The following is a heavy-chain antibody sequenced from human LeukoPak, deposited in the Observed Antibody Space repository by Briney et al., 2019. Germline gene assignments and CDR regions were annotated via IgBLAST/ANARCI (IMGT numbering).Heavy chain of an antibody. CDR2: INPSGGST. J-gene: IGHJ4*02. CDR1: GGTFSSYA. D-gene: IGHD3-22*01. CDR3: ARGKGTYDSSGYYYFVGNY. Sequence: ASVTVSCKASGGTFSSYAISWVRQAPGQGLEWMGIINPSGGSTSYAQEFQGRVTMTRDTSTSTVYMELSSLRSEDTAVYYCARGKGTYDSSGYYYFVGNYWGQGTLVTVSS. V-gene: IGHV1-46*01.